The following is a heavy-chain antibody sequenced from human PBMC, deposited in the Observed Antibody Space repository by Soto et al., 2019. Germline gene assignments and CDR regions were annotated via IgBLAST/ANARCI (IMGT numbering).Heavy chain of an antibody. CDR1: GGSISSGGYY. Sequence: PSETLSLTCTVSGGSISSGGYYWSWIRQHPGKGLEWIGYIYYSGSTYYNPSLKSRVTISVDTSKNQFSLKLSSVTAADTAVYYCARGGYGRKPLYYFDYWGQGTLVTVSS. V-gene: IGHV4-31*03. J-gene: IGHJ4*02. CDR3: ARGGYGRKPLYYFDY. D-gene: IGHD5-12*01. CDR2: IYYSGST.